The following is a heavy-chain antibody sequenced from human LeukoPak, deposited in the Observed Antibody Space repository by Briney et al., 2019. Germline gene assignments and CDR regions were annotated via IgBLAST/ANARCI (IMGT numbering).Heavy chain of an antibody. CDR3: ARAPSEIGGYYPEYFRT. Sequence: GGSLSLLCAASGFTFSTYLMHGVRQAPGKGLVWVSRIKSDGSTNYADSVKGRFTISRDNAKNTVSLQMNSLRAEDTGVYYCARAPSEIGGYYPEYFRTSGEGNLVTVSS. CDR1: GFTFSTYL. CDR2: IKSDGST. D-gene: IGHD3-22*01. J-gene: IGHJ1*01. V-gene: IGHV3-74*01.